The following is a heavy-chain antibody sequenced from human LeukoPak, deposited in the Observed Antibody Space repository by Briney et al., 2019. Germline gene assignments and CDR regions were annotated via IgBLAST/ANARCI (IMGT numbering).Heavy chain of an antibody. Sequence: ASVSVSCKASGYTFTGYYMHWVRQAPGHGLEWMGRINPNSGGTNYAQKFQGRVTMTRDTSISTAYMELSRLRSDDTAVYYCARDLRGTADYWGQGTLVTVSS. CDR3: ARDLRGTADY. CDR2: INPNSGGT. CDR1: GYTFTGYY. D-gene: IGHD6-13*01. J-gene: IGHJ4*02. V-gene: IGHV1-2*06.